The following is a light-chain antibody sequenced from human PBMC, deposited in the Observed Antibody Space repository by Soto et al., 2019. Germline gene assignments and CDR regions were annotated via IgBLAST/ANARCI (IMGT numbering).Light chain of an antibody. CDR3: CSYAGSYV. J-gene: IGLJ1*01. CDR1: SSDVGSYNL. CDR2: EVS. V-gene: IGLV2-23*02. Sequence: QSALTQPASVSGSPGQSITISCTGTSSDVGSYNLVSWYQQHPGKAPKLMIYEVSKRPSGVSNRFSGSKSGNTASLTISGLQAEDEAEYYCCSYAGSYVFGTGTKLTVL.